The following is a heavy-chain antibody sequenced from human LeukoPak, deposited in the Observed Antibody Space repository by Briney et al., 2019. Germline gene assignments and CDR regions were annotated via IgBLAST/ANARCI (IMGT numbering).Heavy chain of an antibody. J-gene: IGHJ4*02. D-gene: IGHD3-10*01. V-gene: IGHV3-30*02. CDR1: GFTFISYG. CDR2: IRYDGSKK. CDR3: ATSGSGSYYRFDY. Sequence: GGALRLSCAASGFTFISYGMHWVRQAAGKGLEGVAFIRYDGSKKYYADSVKGRFTISRDNSKNTLYLQMNSLRAEDTAVYYCATSGSGSYYRFDYWGQGTLVTVSS.